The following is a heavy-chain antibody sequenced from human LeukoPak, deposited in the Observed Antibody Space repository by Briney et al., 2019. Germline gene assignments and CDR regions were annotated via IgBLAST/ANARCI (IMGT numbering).Heavy chain of an antibody. CDR1: GFTFSNYE. V-gene: IGHV3-48*03. Sequence: GGSLRLSCSASGFTFSNYEMNWVRQAPGKGLEWVSYIASSGSTIYYADSVKGRFTISRDNAKSSLYLQMNSLRADDTAVYYCATSRGYFFRWFQHWGQGALVTVSS. CDR3: ATSRGYFFRWFQH. J-gene: IGHJ1*01. D-gene: IGHD3-22*01. CDR2: IASSGSTI.